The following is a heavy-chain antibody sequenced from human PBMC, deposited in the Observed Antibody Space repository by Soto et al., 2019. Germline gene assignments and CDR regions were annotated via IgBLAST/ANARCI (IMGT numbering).Heavy chain of an antibody. J-gene: IGHJ6*02. CDR3: ARVGRQWLVQWASRWSRGTSDGMDV. D-gene: IGHD6-19*01. CDR2: IYYSGST. CDR1: GGSISSGGYY. V-gene: IGHV4-31*03. Sequence: NPSETLSLTCTVSGGSISSGGYYWSWIRQHPGKGLEWIGYIYYSGSTYYNPSLKSRVTISVDTSKNQFSLKLSSVTAADTAVYYCARVGRQWLVQWASRWSRGTSDGMDVWGQGTTVTVSS.